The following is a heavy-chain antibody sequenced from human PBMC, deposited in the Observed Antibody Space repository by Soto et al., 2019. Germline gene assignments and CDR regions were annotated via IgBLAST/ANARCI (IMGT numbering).Heavy chain of an antibody. CDR1: GFTFSSYA. CDR3: AKHTYYDFWSGYSLRGLLDY. D-gene: IGHD3-3*01. J-gene: IGHJ4*02. CDR2: ISGSGGST. Sequence: GGSLRLSCAASGFTFSSYAMSWVRQAPGKGLEWVSAISGSGGSTYYADSVKGRFTISRDNSKNTLYLQMNSLRAEDTAVYYCAKHTYYDFWSGYSLRGLLDYWGQGTLVTVSS. V-gene: IGHV3-23*01.